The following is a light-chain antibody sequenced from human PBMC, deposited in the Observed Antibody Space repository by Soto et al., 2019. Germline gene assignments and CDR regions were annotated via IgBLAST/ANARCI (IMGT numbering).Light chain of an antibody. CDR3: ATWDASLSAWL. CDR1: SSNIGSNY. J-gene: IGLJ3*02. CDR2: LND. V-gene: IGLV1-47*02. Sequence: QPVLTQPPSASGTPGQRVTISCSGSSSNIGSNYVYWYQQLPGTAPKLLIYLNDHRPSGVPDRFSGSKSGTSGSLAISGLRSDDEADYYCATWDASLSAWLFGGGTKLTVL.